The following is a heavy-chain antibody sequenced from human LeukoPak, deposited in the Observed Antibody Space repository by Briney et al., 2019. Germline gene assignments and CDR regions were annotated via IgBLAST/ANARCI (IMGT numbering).Heavy chain of an antibody. CDR2: IWYDGSNK. CDR1: GFTFSSYG. D-gene: IGHD6-13*01. V-gene: IGHV3-33*01. Sequence: PGGSLRLSCAASGFTFSSYGMHWVRQAPGKGLEWVAVIWYDGSNKYYADSVKGRFTISRDNSKNTLYLQMNSLRAEGTAVYYCARVKVGSSSWYDFNYYGMDVWGQGTTDTVSS. CDR3: ARVKVGSSSWYDFNYYGMDV. J-gene: IGHJ6*02.